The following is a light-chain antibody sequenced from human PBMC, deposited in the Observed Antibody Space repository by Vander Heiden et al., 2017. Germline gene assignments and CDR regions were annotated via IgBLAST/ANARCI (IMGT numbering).Light chain of an antibody. CDR3: QSYDSNDLGL. CDR1: SGSIASTD. Sequence: KSLLSQPHPVSESPGKTVTISCSRSSGSIASTDVQWYQYRPGSSPTTVIYENTRRPSSVPDRFSGTIDTSSNSASLSISGLVTEDEADYYCQSYDSNDLGLFGGGTKLTVL. V-gene: IGLV6-57*01. CDR2: ENT. J-gene: IGLJ2*01.